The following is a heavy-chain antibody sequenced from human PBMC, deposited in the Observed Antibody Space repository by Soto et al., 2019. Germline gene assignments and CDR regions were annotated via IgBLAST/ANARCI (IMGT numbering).Heavy chain of an antibody. V-gene: IGHV3-23*01. CDR2: ISATGGGT. D-gene: IGHD3-16*01. Sequence: GGSLRLSCAASGFKFSNYAMSWVRQAPGQGLEWVSLISATGGGTYYADSVKGRFTISRDNSHNTLYLQVHSLTAEDTAVYYCAKDRRAGGNSAFYFDFWGQGAQVTVSS. J-gene: IGHJ4*02. CDR1: GFKFSNYA. CDR3: AKDRRAGGNSAFYFDF.